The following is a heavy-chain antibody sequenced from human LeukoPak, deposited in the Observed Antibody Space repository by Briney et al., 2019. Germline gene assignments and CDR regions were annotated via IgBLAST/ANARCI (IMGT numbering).Heavy chain of an antibody. D-gene: IGHD5-18*01. CDR3: ARGHTGDSFDY. CDR1: XFTFSSYS. CDR2: ISSSSSYI. V-gene: IGHV3-21*01. J-gene: IGHJ4*02. Sequence: SLRLSXAAXXFTFSSYSMNWVRQAPGKGLEWVSSISSSSSYIYYADSVKGRFTISRDNAKNSLYLQMNSLRAEDTAVYYCARGHTGDSFDYWGQGTLVTVSS.